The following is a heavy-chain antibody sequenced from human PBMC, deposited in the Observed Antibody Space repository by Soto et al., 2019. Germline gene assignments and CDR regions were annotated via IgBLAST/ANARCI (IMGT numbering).Heavy chain of an antibody. CDR3: ATENTVLQWFGEPLRHYGMDV. D-gene: IGHD3-10*01. Sequence: ASVKVSCKVSGYTLTELSMHWVRQAPGKGLEWMGGFDPEDGETIYAQKFQGRVTMTEDTSTDTAYMELSSLRSEDTAVYYCATENTVLQWFGEPLRHYGMDVWG. J-gene: IGHJ6*02. CDR2: FDPEDGET. CDR1: GYTLTELS. V-gene: IGHV1-24*01.